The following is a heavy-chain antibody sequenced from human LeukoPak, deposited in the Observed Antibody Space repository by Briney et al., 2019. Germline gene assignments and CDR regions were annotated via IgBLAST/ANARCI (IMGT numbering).Heavy chain of an antibody. CDR2: ISSSGSTI. CDR3: ARVSDSSGYYDNY. V-gene: IGHV3-48*03. Sequence: PGGSLRLSCAASGFTFSSYEMNWVRQAPGKGLEWVSYISSSGSTIYYADSVKGRFTISRDNAKNSLYLQMNSLRAEDTAVYYCARVSDSSGYYDNYWGQGTLVTVSS. D-gene: IGHD3-22*01. CDR1: GFTFSSYE. J-gene: IGHJ4*02.